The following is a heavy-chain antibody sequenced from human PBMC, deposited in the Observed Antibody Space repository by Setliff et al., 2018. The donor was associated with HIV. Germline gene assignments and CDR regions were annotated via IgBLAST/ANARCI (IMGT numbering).Heavy chain of an antibody. CDR3: ARETMYDSRGYLSHYFDY. CDR1: GFTFQNYA. J-gene: IGHJ4*02. V-gene: IGHV3-23*01. Sequence: GGSLRLSCAASGFTFQNYAMTWVRQVPGEGLEWVSSIGGSDCDINYANFVKGRFTISRDNSKNTLYLQMNSLRVEDTAVYYCARETMYDSRGYLSHYFDYWGQGTPVTVSS. CDR2: IGGSDCDI. D-gene: IGHD3-22*01.